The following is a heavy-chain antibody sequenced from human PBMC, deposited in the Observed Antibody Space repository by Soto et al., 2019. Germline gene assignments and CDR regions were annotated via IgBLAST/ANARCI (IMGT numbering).Heavy chain of an antibody. J-gene: IGHJ6*02. V-gene: IGHV4-34*01. CDR3: ARGDYYGSGSYYRYYYYYYGMDV. D-gene: IGHD3-10*01. Sequence: KTSETLSLTCAVYGGSFSGYYWSWIRQPPGKGLEWIGEINHSGSTNYNPSLKSRVTISVDTSKNQFSLKLSSVTAADTAVYYCARGDYYGSGSYYRYYYYYYGMDVWGQGTTVTVSS. CDR2: INHSGST. CDR1: GGSFSGYY.